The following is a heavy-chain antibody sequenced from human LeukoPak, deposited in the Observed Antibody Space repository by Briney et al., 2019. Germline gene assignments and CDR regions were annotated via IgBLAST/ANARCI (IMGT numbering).Heavy chain of an antibody. D-gene: IGHD1-26*01. CDR2: INHSGST. Sequence: PSETLSRNCSVYGGTFSGYYWSWIPQPPGNGLEWIGQINHSGSTNYNPPLKSLITITDTTSKNQFSLKLSSVTAAERAVYYCATSRWGRFVYWGQGALVTVSS. J-gene: IGHJ4*02. CDR1: GGTFSGYY. V-gene: IGHV4-34*08. CDR3: ATSRWGRFVY.